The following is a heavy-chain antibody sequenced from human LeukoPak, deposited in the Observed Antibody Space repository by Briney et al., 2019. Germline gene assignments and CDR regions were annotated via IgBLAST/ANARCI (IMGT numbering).Heavy chain of an antibody. J-gene: IGHJ4*02. CDR2: IYYSGST. CDR1: SGSISSHY. CDR3: ARGGGSTVRYFDWLFDY. D-gene: IGHD3-9*01. Sequence: SETLSLTCTVSSGSISSHYWSWLRQPPGKGLEWIGYIYYSGSTNYNPSLKSRVTISVDTSKNQFSLKLSSVTAADTAVYYCARGGGSTVRYFDWLFDYWGQGTLVTVSS. V-gene: IGHV4-59*11.